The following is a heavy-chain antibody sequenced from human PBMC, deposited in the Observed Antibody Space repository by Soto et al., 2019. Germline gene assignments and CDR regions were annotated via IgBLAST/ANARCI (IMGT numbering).Heavy chain of an antibody. V-gene: IGHV1-69*13. CDR3: ARGYCSGGSCYPHYYYYGMDV. J-gene: IGHJ6*02. CDR2: IIPIFGTA. CDR1: GGTFSSYA. Sequence: SVKVSCKASGGTFSSYAISWVRQAPGQGLEWMGGIIPIFGTANYAQKFQGRVTITADESTSTAYMELSSLRSEDTAVYYCARGYCSGGSCYPHYYYYGMDVWGQGTTVTVSS. D-gene: IGHD2-15*01.